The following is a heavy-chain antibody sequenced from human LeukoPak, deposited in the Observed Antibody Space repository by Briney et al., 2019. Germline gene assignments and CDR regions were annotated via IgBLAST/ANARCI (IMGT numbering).Heavy chain of an antibody. CDR2: ISSDGSNT. Sequence: PGGSLRLSCAVSGFTFSSGYMHWVRQPPGKGPVWVSRISSDGSNTIYADSVKGRFTISRDDARNTLYLQMNSLRDADTAVYYRAKNSGGGVYWGQGTLVTVSP. J-gene: IGHJ4*02. V-gene: IGHV3-74*01. D-gene: IGHD2-21*01. CDR1: GFTFSSGY. CDR3: AKNSGGGVY.